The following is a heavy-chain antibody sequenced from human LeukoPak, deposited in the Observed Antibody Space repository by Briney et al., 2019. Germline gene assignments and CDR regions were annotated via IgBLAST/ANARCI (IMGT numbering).Heavy chain of an antibody. V-gene: IGHV3-21*01. Sequence: RSGGSLRLSCAASGFTFSNYSMNWVRQAPGKGLEWVSSISSSSSYIYSADSVKGRFTISRDNSKNTLYLQMNSLRAEDTAVYYCARGAPGIAVAGAGLRIVYWGQGTLVTVSS. CDR3: ARGAPGIAVAGAGLRIVY. CDR1: GFTFSNYS. D-gene: IGHD6-19*01. J-gene: IGHJ4*02. CDR2: ISSSSSYI.